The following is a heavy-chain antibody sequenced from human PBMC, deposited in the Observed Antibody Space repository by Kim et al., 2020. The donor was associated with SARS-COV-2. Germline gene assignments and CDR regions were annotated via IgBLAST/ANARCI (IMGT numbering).Heavy chain of an antibody. CDR3: AKAGDGYNSGLSDY. Sequence: GGSLRLSCAASGFTFSSYGMHWVRQAPGKGLEWVAVISYDGSNKYYADSVKGRFTISRDNSKNTLYLQMNSLRAEDTAVYYCAKAGDGYNSGLSDYWGQGTLVTVSS. J-gene: IGHJ4*02. D-gene: IGHD5-12*01. CDR2: ISYDGSNK. CDR1: GFTFSSYG. V-gene: IGHV3-30*18.